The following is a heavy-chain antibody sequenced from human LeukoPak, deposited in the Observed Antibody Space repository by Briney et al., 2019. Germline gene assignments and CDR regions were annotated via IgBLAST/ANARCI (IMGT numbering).Heavy chain of an antibody. V-gene: IGHV3-7*03. CDR1: GFTFSNYW. D-gene: IGHD3-16*01. CDR2: IKQDGSEK. J-gene: IGHJ4*02. Sequence: GGSLRLSCAASGFTFSNYWMSWVRQAPGKGLEWVANIKQDGSEKYYVDSVKGRFTISRDNAKNSLYPQMNSLRAEDTAVYYCARALLKYRFDSWGQGTLVTVSS. CDR3: ARALLKYRFDS.